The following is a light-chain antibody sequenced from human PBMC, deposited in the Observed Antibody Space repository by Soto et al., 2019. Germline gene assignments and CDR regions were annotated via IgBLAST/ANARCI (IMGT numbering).Light chain of an antibody. CDR1: QSSSSW. V-gene: IGKV1-5*03. CDR3: PQYSANRT. CDR2: KAS. J-gene: IGKJ1*01. Sequence: DIQMTQSPSTLSAFVGDRVTITCRASQSSSSWLAWYQQKPGKAPKVLIYKASILESGVPSRFSGSGSGTEFTITISRLQPDAVATYYCPQYSANRTFGQGTKVEIK.